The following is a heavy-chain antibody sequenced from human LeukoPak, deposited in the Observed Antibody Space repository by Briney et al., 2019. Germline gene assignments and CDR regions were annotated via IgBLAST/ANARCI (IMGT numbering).Heavy chain of an antibody. V-gene: IGHV4-34*01. J-gene: IGHJ4*02. CDR1: GGSFSGYY. D-gene: IGHD6-19*01. CDR3: ARGPMYTSGWYVY. CDR2: INHSGST. Sequence: SETLSLTCAVYGGSFSGYYWNWIRQPPGKGLEWIGEINHSGSTNYNPSLKSRVTISLDTSKNQFSLKLTSVTAADTAVYYCARGPMYTSGWYVYWGQGTLVTVSS.